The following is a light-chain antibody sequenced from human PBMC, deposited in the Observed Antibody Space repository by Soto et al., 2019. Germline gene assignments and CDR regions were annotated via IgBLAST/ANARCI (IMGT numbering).Light chain of an antibody. CDR2: GAS. CDR3: QQYNSYGT. CDR1: QTIFTS. V-gene: IGKV1-5*03. Sequence: DIQMTQSPSTLSASVGDRVTITCRASQTIFTSLAWYQQKPGKAPNLLIYGASSIETGVPSRFSGSGSGTEFFLTINSLQPDDFATYYCQQYNSYGTLGKGTKGDIK. J-gene: IGKJ1*01.